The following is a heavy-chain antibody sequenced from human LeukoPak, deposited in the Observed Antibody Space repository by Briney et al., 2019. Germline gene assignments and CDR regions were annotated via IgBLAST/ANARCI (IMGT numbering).Heavy chain of an antibody. Sequence: GGSLRLSCAASGFTFSSYNMNWVRQAPGKGLEWVSSISSSSSYIYYADSVKGRFTISRDNAKNSLYLQMNSLRAEDTAVYYCAKDLNLGGWFDPWGQGTLVTVSS. J-gene: IGHJ5*02. V-gene: IGHV3-21*01. CDR2: ISSSSSYI. CDR3: AKDLNLGGWFDP. CDR1: GFTFSSYN. D-gene: IGHD1-26*01.